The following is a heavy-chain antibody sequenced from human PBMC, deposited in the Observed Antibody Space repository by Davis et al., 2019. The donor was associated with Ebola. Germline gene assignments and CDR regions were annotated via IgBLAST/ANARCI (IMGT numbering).Heavy chain of an antibody. CDR3: ARDRLELRLRSFDY. J-gene: IGHJ4*02. Sequence: AASVKVSCKASGGTFSSYAISWVRQAPGQGLEWMGGIIPIFGTANYAQKFQGRVTITADKSTSTAYMELSSLRSEDTAVYYCARDRLELRLRSFDYWGQGTLVTVSS. V-gene: IGHV1-69*06. D-gene: IGHD1-7*01. CDR1: GGTFSSYA. CDR2: IIPIFGTA.